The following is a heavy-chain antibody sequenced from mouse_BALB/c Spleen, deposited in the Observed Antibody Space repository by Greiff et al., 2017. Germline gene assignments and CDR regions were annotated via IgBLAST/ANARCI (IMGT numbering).Heavy chain of an antibody. CDR3: ARDGNYLYYAMDY. Sequence: EVQLVESGAELVKPGASVKLSCTASGFNIKDTYMHWVKQRPEQGLEWIGRIDPANGNTKYDPKFQGKATITADTSSNTAYLQLSSLTSEDTAVYYCARDGNYLYYAMDYWGQGTSVTVSS. V-gene: IGHV14-3*02. CDR2: IDPANGNT. CDR1: GFNIKDTY. D-gene: IGHD2-1*01. J-gene: IGHJ4*01.